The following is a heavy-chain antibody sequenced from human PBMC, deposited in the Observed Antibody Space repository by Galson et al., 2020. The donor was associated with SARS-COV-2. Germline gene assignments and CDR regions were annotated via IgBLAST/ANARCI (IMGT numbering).Heavy chain of an antibody. CDR1: GFNLSHYN. J-gene: IGHJ6*02. CDR2: ISGNSGAI. Sequence: GESLKISCVVSGFNLSHYNMNWVRQAPGKGLEWISHISGNSGAIFYADSVKGRFTISRDNANNSLYLEMNSVTAEDTAVYYCARDGFVWFEEFLTRGGVDVWGQGTTVTVSS. V-gene: IGHV3-48*04. D-gene: IGHD3-10*01. CDR3: ARDGFVWFEEFLTRGGVDV.